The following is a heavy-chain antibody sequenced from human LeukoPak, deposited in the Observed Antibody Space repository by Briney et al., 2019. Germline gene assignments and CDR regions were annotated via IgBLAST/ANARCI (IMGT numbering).Heavy chain of an antibody. CDR3: ASCSGGGYYYYYMDV. CDR1: GGSISSNSYY. D-gene: IGHD2-15*01. CDR2: IYYSGST. V-gene: IGHV4-39*02. J-gene: IGHJ6*03. Sequence: SETLSLTCTVSGGSISSNSYYWGWIRQPPGKGLEWIGSIYYSGSTYYSPSLKSRVTISVDTSKNHFSLKLSSVTAADTAVYYCASCSGGGYYYYYMDVWGKGTTVTVSS.